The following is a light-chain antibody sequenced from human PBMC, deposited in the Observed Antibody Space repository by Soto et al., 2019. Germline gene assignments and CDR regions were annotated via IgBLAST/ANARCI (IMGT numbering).Light chain of an antibody. CDR3: GTWDTSLSGMV. Sequence: QSVLTQPPSVSAAPGQKVTISCSGSSSNIGNNYVSWYQQLPETAPKLLIYDNNKRPSGIPDRFSGSKSGTSATLGITGLQTGDEADYYCGTWDTSLSGMVFGGGTKLTVL. V-gene: IGLV1-51*01. CDR2: DNN. J-gene: IGLJ2*01. CDR1: SSNIGNNY.